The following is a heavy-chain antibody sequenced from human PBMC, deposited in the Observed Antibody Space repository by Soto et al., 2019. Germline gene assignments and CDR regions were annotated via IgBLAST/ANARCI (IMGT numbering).Heavy chain of an antibody. J-gene: IGHJ5*02. CDR1: GFTFSSYA. Sequence: EVQLLESGGGLVQPGGSLRLSCAASGFTFSSYAMSWVRQAPGKGLEWVSAISGSGGSTYYADSVKGRFTISRDNSKNTLYLQMNSLRAEDTAVYCCAKDQAGYCSSTSCAFDPWGQGPLVTVSS. V-gene: IGHV3-23*01. CDR3: AKDQAGYCSSTSCAFDP. D-gene: IGHD2-2*01. CDR2: ISGSGGST.